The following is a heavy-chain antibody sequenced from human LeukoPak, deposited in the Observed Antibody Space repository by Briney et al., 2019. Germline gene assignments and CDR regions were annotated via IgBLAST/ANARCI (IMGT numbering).Heavy chain of an antibody. D-gene: IGHD3-10*01. CDR1: GGSFSGYY. J-gene: IGHJ4*02. CDR3: ARSGKMYGSGSYPDY. CDR2: IYYSGST. V-gene: IGHV4-59*01. Sequence: PSETLSLTCAVYGGSFSGYYWSWIRQPPGKGLEWIGYIYYSGSTNYNPSLKSRVTISVDTSKNQFSLKLSSVTAADTAVYYCARSGKMYGSGSYPDYWGQGTLVTVSS.